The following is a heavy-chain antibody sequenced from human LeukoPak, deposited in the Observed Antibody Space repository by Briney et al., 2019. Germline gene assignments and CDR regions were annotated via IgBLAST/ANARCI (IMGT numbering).Heavy chain of an antibody. V-gene: IGHV3-21*01. CDR1: GFTFSSYS. J-gene: IGHJ4*02. CDR3: ARASIAVAGTSEYYFDY. Sequence: GGSLRLSCAASGFTFSSYSMNGVRQAPGRGLEWVSSISSSSSYIYYADSVKGRFTISRDNARNSLYLQMNSLRAEDTAVYYCARASIAVAGTSEYYFDYWGQGTLVTVSS. CDR2: ISSSSSYI. D-gene: IGHD6-19*01.